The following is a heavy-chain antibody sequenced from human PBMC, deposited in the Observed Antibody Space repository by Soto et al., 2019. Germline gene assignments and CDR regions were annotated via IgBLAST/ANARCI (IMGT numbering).Heavy chain of an antibody. CDR1: GGSISSNY. V-gene: IGHV4-59*01. D-gene: IGHD2-2*01. J-gene: IGHJ4*02. CDR2: IYDTGST. CDR3: ARYYCSSDTCYYFDY. Sequence: SETLSLTCTVSGGSISSNYWSWIRQTPGKGLEWIGYIYDTGSTNYNPSLKSRVSFSVDTSKNQFSLKLSSVTAADTAVYYCARYYCSSDTCYYFDYWGQGTLVTVSS.